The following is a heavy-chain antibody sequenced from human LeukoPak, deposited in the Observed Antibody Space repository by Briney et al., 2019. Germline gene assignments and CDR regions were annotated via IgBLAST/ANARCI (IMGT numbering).Heavy chain of an antibody. CDR3: ARDWGGGTHDY. J-gene: IGHJ4*02. CDR2: ISTSTMTI. CDR1: GFTFSSYG. V-gene: IGHV3-48*01. Sequence: PGGSLRLSCAASGFTFSSYGMNWLRQAPGKGLEWLSYISTSTMTIYYADSVKGRFTISRDNAKNSLYLQMNSLRAEDTAVYYCARDWGGGTHDYWGQGTLVTVSS. D-gene: IGHD3-10*01.